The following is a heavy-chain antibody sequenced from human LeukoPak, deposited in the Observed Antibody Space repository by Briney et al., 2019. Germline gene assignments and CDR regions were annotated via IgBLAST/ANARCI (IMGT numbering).Heavy chain of an antibody. Sequence: SETLSLTCTVSGGSISSYYWSWIRQPPGKGLEWIGYIYYSGSTNYNPSLKSRVTISVDTSTNQSSLKLSSAPAADTAVYYCARAWQQLDWFDPWGQGTLVTVSS. CDR1: GGSISSYY. D-gene: IGHD6-13*01. J-gene: IGHJ5*02. CDR2: IYYSGST. V-gene: IGHV4-59*01. CDR3: ARAWQQLDWFDP.